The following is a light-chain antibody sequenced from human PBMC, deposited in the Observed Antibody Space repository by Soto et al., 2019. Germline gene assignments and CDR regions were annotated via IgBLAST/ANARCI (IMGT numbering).Light chain of an antibody. CDR1: QSISGY. Sequence: DIQMTQSPSSLSASVGDRVTITCRTSQSISGYLNWYRHKPGKAPTLLIYAASTLQSGVPSRFSGSGSGTDFTLTISNLQPEDFATYYCQQSYGTLPITFGQGTRLEIK. CDR2: AAS. CDR3: QQSYGTLPIT. V-gene: IGKV1-39*01. J-gene: IGKJ5*01.